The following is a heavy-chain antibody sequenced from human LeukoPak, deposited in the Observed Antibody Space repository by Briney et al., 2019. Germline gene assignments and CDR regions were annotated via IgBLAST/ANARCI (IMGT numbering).Heavy chain of an antibody. Sequence: AASVKLSCKVSGYTLTELSMHWVRQAPGKGLEWMGGFDPGDGETIYAQKFQGRVTMTEDTSTDTAYMELSSLRSEDTAVYYCARQYDILTGISVANWFDPWGQGTLVTVSS. J-gene: IGHJ5*02. CDR3: ARQYDILTGISVANWFDP. D-gene: IGHD3-9*01. CDR1: GYTLTELS. CDR2: FDPGDGET. V-gene: IGHV1-24*01.